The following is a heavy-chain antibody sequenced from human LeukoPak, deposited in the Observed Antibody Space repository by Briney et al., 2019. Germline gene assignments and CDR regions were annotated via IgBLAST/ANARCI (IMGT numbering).Heavy chain of an antibody. CDR2: IIPIFGTA. V-gene: IGHV1-69*06. CDR1: GDTFSSYA. J-gene: IGHJ5*02. Sequence: GASVKVSCKASGDTFSSYAISWVRQAPGQGLEWMGGIIPIFGTANYAQKFQGRVTITADKSTSTAYMELSSLRSDDTAVSYCARDPYYYGSGSYSKHNWFDPWGQGTLVTVSS. D-gene: IGHD3-10*01. CDR3: ARDPYYYGSGSYSKHNWFDP.